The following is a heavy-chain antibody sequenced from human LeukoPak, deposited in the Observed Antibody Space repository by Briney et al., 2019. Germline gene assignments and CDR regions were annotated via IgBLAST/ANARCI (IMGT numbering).Heavy chain of an antibody. CDR3: ARASDDEFHLYHGMDV. CDR2: ISQSGST. D-gene: IGHD2-2*01. J-gene: IGHJ6*02. CDR1: GGSFSGYY. Sequence: PSETLSLTCAVHGGSFSGYYWTWIRQSPVKGLEWIGEISQSGSTNHNPSLKSRITLPVATSKNQFSLKLTSLTAADTAVYYCARASDDEFHLYHGMDVWGQGTTVIVSS. V-gene: IGHV4-34*01.